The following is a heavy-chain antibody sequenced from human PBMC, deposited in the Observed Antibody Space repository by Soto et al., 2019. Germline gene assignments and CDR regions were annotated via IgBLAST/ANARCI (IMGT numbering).Heavy chain of an antibody. Sequence: VASVKVSCKASGGTFSNHAISWVRQAPGQGPEWMGGIIPLSGTTNYAQKFQGRVTITADESMTTAYMELSSLRYEDTAVYYCARGPDRSGFYIFDYWGQGTLVTVSS. CDR1: GGTFSNHA. CDR3: ARGPDRSGFYIFDY. D-gene: IGHD3-22*01. CDR2: IIPLSGTT. J-gene: IGHJ4*02. V-gene: IGHV1-69*13.